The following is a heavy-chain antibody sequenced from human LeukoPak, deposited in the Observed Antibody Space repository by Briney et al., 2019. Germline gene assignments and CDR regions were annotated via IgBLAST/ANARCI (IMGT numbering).Heavy chain of an antibody. V-gene: IGHV3-23*01. J-gene: IGHJ6*02. D-gene: IGHD3-22*01. Sequence: GGSLRLSCAASGFTFSSYAMHWVRQAPGKGLEWVSAISGSGGSTYYADSVKGRFTISRDNSKNTLYLQMNSLRAEDTAVYYCAGYYYDSSGYYYYYYGMDVWGQGTTVTVSS. CDR1: GFTFSSYA. CDR3: AGYYYDSSGYYYYYYGMDV. CDR2: ISGSGGST.